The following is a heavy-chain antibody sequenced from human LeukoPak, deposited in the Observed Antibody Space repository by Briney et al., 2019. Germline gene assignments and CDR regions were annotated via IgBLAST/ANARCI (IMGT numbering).Heavy chain of an antibody. Sequence: GGSLRLSCAASGFTFSSYAMSWVRQAPGKGLEWVSAISGSGGSTYYADSVKGRLTISRDNSKNTLYLQMNSLRAEDTAVYYCAKMAAAAVVVAATLDYWGQGTLVTVSS. J-gene: IGHJ4*02. CDR1: GFTFSSYA. V-gene: IGHV3-23*01. CDR3: AKMAAAAVVVAATLDY. CDR2: ISGSGGST. D-gene: IGHD2-15*01.